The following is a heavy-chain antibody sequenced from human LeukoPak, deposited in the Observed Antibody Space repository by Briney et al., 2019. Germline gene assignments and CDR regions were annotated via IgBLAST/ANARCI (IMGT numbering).Heavy chain of an antibody. Sequence: ASVKVSCKVSGDSLTDLSMHWVRQAPGKGLEWMGGSDLEDGETVYAQKLEDRLIVTEDTSTGTAYMELRSLTSEDTALYYCATGASTAMRGLDVWGQGTTVTVSS. J-gene: IGHJ6*02. D-gene: IGHD2-2*01. V-gene: IGHV1-24*01. CDR3: ATGASTAMRGLDV. CDR2: SDLEDGET. CDR1: GDSLTDLS.